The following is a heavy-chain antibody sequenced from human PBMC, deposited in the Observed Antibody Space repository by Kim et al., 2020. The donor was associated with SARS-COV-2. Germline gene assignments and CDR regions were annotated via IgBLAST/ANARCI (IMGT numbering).Heavy chain of an antibody. CDR2: ISYDGSNK. Sequence: GGSLRLSCAASGFTFSSYGMHWVRQAPGKGLEWVAVISYDGSNKYYADSVKGRFTISRDNSKNTLYLQMNSLRAEDTAVYYCAKDIDSSGYYKGNWFDPWGQGTLVTVSS. CDR3: AKDIDSSGYYKGNWFDP. D-gene: IGHD3-22*01. CDR1: GFTFSSYG. J-gene: IGHJ5*02. V-gene: IGHV3-30*18.